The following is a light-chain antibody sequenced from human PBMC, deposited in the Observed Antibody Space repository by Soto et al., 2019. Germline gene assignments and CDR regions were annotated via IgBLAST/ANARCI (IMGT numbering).Light chain of an antibody. CDR1: SSDVGGYNY. V-gene: IGLV2-8*01. CDR2: EVT. Sequence: QSALTQPPSASGAPGQSVTISCTGTSSDVGGYNYFSWYQHHPGKAPKLIIYEVTKRPSGVPDRFSGSKSGNTASLTVSGLQAEDEAAYYCSSYAGSNNPVIFGGGTQLTVL. J-gene: IGLJ2*01. CDR3: SSYAGSNNPVI.